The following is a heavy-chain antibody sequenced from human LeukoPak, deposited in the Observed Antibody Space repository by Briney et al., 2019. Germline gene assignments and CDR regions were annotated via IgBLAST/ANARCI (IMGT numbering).Heavy chain of an antibody. J-gene: IGHJ3*02. CDR2: IYYSGST. D-gene: IGHD1-26*01. CDR3: ARVGFVGATILGALDI. CDR1: GGSISSYY. V-gene: IGHV4-59*01. Sequence: SETLSLTCTVSGGSISSYYWSWIRQPPGKGLEWIGYIYYSGSTNYNPSLKSRVTISVDTSKNQFSLKLSSVTAADTAVYYCARVGFVGATILGALDIWGQGTMVTVSS.